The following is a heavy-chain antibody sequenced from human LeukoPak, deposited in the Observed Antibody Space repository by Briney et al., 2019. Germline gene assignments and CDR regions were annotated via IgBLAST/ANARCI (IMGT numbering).Heavy chain of an antibody. Sequence: GGSLRLSCSASGFTFDDYGMSWVRQAPGKGLEWVSGSNWNGGSTGYADSVKGRFTISRDNAKNSLYLQMNSLRAEDTAVYYCANARRSYYDSSGPDAFDIWGQGTMVTVSS. CDR3: ANARRSYYDSSGPDAFDI. J-gene: IGHJ3*02. D-gene: IGHD3-22*01. CDR2: SNWNGGST. CDR1: GFTFDDYG. V-gene: IGHV3-20*04.